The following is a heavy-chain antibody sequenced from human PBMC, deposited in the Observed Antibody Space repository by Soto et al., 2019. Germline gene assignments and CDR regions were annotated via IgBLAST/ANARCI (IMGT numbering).Heavy chain of an antibody. CDR3: TSELSAHGAFDI. Sequence: SETRSLTCTVSGGSISSYYCNWIRQPPWKGLEWIGSMYYRGSTNNNPSLKSRVTISVDTSKNQLSLKVTSVTAADTAVYYCTSELSAHGAFDIWGQRTKVTV. CDR2: MYYRGST. V-gene: IGHV4-59*01. D-gene: IGHD2-8*01. CDR1: GGSISSYY. J-gene: IGHJ3*02.